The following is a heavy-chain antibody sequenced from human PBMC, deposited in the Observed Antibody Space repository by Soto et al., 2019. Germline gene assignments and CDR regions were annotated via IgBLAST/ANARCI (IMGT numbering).Heavy chain of an antibody. Sequence: SETLSLTCTVSGGSISSSSYYWGWIRQPPGKGLEWIGSIYYSGSTYYNPSLKSRVTISVDTSKNQFSLKLSSVTAADTAVYYCARSLDEIGDFDYWGQGTLVTAPQ. J-gene: IGHJ4*02. CDR2: IYYSGST. CDR3: ARSLDEIGDFDY. V-gene: IGHV4-39*01. CDR1: GGSISSSSYY. D-gene: IGHD3-16*01.